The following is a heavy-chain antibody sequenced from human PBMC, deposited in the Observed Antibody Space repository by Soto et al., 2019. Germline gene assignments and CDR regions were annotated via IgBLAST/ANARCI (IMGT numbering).Heavy chain of an antibody. CDR1: GLIFSNYG. J-gene: IGHJ6*02. D-gene: IGHD6-13*01. CDR2: ISSCGEYI. Sequence: EVQLLESGAGLVKPGGSLSPSCTPSGLIFSNYGMNWVRQAAGKRPEWVSSISSCGEYIDYADSVNGRLTISRDNANNILYLQLTSLGVEDTAGYYCATDGAAGAVMGVWGQGTTVTVSS. V-gene: IGHV3-21*06. CDR3: ATDGAAGAVMGV.